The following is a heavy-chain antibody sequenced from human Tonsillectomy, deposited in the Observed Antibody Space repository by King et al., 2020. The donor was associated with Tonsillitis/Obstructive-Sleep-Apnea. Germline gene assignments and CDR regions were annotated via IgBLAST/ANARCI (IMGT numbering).Heavy chain of an antibody. D-gene: IGHD3-16*01. CDR3: AGSEGGFSD. Sequence: VQLVESGGGLVQPGESLRLSCAASGLSVSTNYMSWVRQAPGKGLEWVSVIYGGGSTYYADSVKGRFTISRHNSKNTFYLQMNSLRVEDTAVYYCAGSEGGFSDWGQGTLLTVSS. CDR2: IYGGGST. J-gene: IGHJ4*02. CDR1: GLSVSTNY. V-gene: IGHV3-53*04.